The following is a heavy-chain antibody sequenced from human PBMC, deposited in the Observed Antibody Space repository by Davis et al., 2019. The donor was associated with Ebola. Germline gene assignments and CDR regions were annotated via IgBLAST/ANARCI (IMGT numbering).Heavy chain of an antibody. J-gene: IGHJ6*02. CDR2: IHYLGNT. CDR1: GGSIHNYF. CDR3: ARGNYGDYIVLYYYNMDV. D-gene: IGHD4-17*01. V-gene: IGHV4-59*01. Sequence: MPSETLSLTCTVFGGSIHNYFWSWIRQPPGKGLEWIGHIHYLGNTNYNPSLKSRVTMSVDTSKSQFSLKLSSVTAADTAVYYCARGNYGDYIVLYYYNMDVWGRGTTVTVSS.